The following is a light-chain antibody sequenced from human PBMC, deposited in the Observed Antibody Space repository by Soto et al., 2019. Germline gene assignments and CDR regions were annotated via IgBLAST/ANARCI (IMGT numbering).Light chain of an antibody. Sequence: QSALAQPPSASGSPGQSVTISCTGTSSDIGAYNYVSWYQQYPGKAPKLIIYDVNQRPSGVPDRFSGSKSGNTASLTVSGLQAEDEAVYYCNSFAGGAHVVLGGGTKLTVL. V-gene: IGLV2-8*01. CDR3: NSFAGGAHVV. J-gene: IGLJ2*01. CDR1: SSDIGAYNY. CDR2: DVN.